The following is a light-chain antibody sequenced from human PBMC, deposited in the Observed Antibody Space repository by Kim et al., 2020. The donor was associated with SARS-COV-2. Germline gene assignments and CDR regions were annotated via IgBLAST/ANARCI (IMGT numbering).Light chain of an antibody. CDR1: ACTEKQ. J-gene: IGLJ1*01. V-gene: IGLV3-25*03. CDR3: QSADGSGTYV. Sequence: VPPGQTARIPCSGDACTEKQTFWYQQKSGQAPLQLIYKDSERPSGIPGRFSGSSSGTTVTLTISGVQAEDDADYYCQSADGSGTYVFGTGTKVTVL. CDR2: KDS.